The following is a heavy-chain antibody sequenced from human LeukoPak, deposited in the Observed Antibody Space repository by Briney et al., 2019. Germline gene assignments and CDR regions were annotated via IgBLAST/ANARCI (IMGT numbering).Heavy chain of an antibody. CDR2: IYTSGST. Sequence: PSETLSLTCTVSGGSISSYYWSWIRQPAGKGLEWIGRIYTSGSTNYNPSLRSRGTMSVDTSKNQFSLKLSSVTAADTAVYYCARADDSSGYYLYFDYWGQGTLVTVSS. CDR3: ARADDSSGYYLYFDY. J-gene: IGHJ4*02. D-gene: IGHD3-22*01. V-gene: IGHV4-4*07. CDR1: GGSISSYY.